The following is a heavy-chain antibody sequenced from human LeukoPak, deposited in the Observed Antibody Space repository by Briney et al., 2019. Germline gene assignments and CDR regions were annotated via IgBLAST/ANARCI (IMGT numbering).Heavy chain of an antibody. CDR3: SNSYLRD. Sequence: PGGSLRLSCAASGFTFSTYWMGWVRQAPGKGLEFVANINPDGSGKYYGDSVKGRFTISRDNADNSLYLQMNSLRVEDTAVYFCSNSYLRDWGQGTLITVSS. J-gene: IGHJ1*01. D-gene: IGHD3-10*01. V-gene: IGHV3-7*01. CDR1: GFTFSTYW. CDR2: INPDGSGK.